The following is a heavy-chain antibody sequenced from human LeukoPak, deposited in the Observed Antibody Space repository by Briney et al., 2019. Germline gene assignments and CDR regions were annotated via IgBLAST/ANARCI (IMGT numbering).Heavy chain of an antibody. J-gene: IGHJ4*02. CDR1: GYTFTSYY. D-gene: IGHD4-23*01. CDR2: IIPIFGTA. CDR3: AREAYGGNSGYFDY. Sequence: SVKVSCKASGYTFTSYYMHWVRQAPGQGLEWMGGIIPIFGTANYAQKFQGRVTITADEPTSTAYMELSSLRSEDTAVYYCAREAYGGNSGYFDYWGQGTLVTVSS. V-gene: IGHV1-69*13.